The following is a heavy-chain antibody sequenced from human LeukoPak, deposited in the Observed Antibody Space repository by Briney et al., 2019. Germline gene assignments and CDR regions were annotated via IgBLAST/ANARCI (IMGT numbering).Heavy chain of an antibody. CDR3: AKERREYSSSWYYFDY. J-gene: IGHJ4*02. CDR1: GFTFSSYA. D-gene: IGHD6-13*01. Sequence: GRSLRLSCAASGFTFSSYAMHWVRQAPGKGLEWVSAISGSGGSTYYADSVKGRFTISRDNSKNTLYLQMNSLRAEDTAVYYCAKERREYSSSWYYFDYWGQGTLVTVSS. V-gene: IGHV3-23*01. CDR2: ISGSGGST.